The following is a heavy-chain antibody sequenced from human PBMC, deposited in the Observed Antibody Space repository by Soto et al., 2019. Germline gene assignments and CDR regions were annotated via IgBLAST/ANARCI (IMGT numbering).Heavy chain of an antibody. CDR1: GDSVSSNSAA. CDR3: ARGPSPFDP. V-gene: IGHV6-1*01. Sequence: SQTLSLTRAISGDSVSSNSAAWNWIRQSPTRGIEGLGRTYYRSKWYSYYAKSVRSRITIKPDTSKNHFSLQRNSVTPVHTAVYCCARGPSPFDPWGQGIMGTVP. J-gene: IGHJ5*01. CDR2: TYYRSKWYS.